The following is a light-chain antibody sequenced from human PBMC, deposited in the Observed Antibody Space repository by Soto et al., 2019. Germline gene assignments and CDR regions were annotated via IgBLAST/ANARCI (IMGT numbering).Light chain of an antibody. Sequence: EIVLTQSPGTLSLSPGERATLSCRASQSVSSSYLAWYQQKPGQAHRLLIYGASSRATGIQDRFSGSGSGTDFTLTISRLEPEDFAVYYCQQYGNSPITFGQGTRLEIK. J-gene: IGKJ5*01. CDR1: QSVSSSY. CDR2: GAS. CDR3: QQYGNSPIT. V-gene: IGKV3-20*01.